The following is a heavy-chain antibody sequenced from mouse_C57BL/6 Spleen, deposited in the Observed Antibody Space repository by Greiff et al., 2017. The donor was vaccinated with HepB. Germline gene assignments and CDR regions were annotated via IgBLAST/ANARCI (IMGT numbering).Heavy chain of an antibody. CDR3: TRDYYGSSSAWFAY. Sequence: VQLQQSGAELVRPGASVKLSCTASGFNIKDYYMHWVKQRPEQGLEWIGRIDPEDGDTEYAPKFQGKATMTADTSSNTAYLQLSSLTSEDTAVYYCTRDYYGSSSAWFAYWGQGTLVTVSA. V-gene: IGHV14-1*01. J-gene: IGHJ3*01. CDR2: IDPEDGDT. D-gene: IGHD1-1*01. CDR1: GFNIKDYY.